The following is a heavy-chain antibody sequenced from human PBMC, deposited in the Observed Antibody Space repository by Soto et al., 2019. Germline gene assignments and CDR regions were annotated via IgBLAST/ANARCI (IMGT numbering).Heavy chain of an antibody. CDR2: ISYDGSNK. J-gene: IGHJ6*02. V-gene: IGHV3-30*18. CDR1: GSTCSSYD. Sequence: GGSLRLSCAVSGSTCSSYDMSWVRQAPGKGLEWVAVISYDGSNKYYADSVKGRFTISRDNSKNTLYLQMNSLRAEDTAVYYCAKDLFTEGLYYYYGMDVWGQGTTVTVSS. CDR3: AKDLFTEGLYYYYGMDV.